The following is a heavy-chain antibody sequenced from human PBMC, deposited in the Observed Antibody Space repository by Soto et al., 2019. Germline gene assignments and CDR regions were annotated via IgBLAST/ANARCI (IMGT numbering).Heavy chain of an antibody. Sequence: TFSSYWMSWVRQAPGKGLEWVANIKQDGSEKYYVDSVKGRFTISRDNAKNSLYLQMNSLRAEDTAVYYCARDGTYDSGSPLAGMDVWGQGTTVTVS. CDR1: TFSSYW. V-gene: IGHV3-7*01. CDR3: ARDGTYDSGSPLAGMDV. D-gene: IGHD3-10*01. J-gene: IGHJ6*02. CDR2: IKQDGSEK.